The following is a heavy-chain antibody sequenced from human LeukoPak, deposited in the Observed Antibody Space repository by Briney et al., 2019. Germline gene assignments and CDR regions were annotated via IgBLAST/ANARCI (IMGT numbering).Heavy chain of an antibody. Sequence: GGSLRLSCVASGFSFSSYWMHWVRQAPGKGLVWVSRIVGDGTSATYADSVKGRFTISRDNGKDTLYLQMNSLRVEDTALYYCVRGGDDPDHWGQGTLVTVSS. V-gene: IGHV3-74*01. CDR1: GFSFSSYW. CDR3: VRGGDDPDH. D-gene: IGHD3-16*01. CDR2: IVGDGTSA. J-gene: IGHJ4*02.